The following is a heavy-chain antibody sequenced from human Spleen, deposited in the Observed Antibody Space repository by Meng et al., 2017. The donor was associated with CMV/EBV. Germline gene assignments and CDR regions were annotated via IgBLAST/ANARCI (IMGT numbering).Heavy chain of an antibody. Sequence: GGSLRLSCGVSGLTFSSYAFNWIRQAPGKGLEWVAVISFDGSNEYYADSVKGRFTISKDNSKNTLYLQMNSLRAEDTAVYSCARDRAAARFVSGQTFDPWGHGTLVTSPQ. J-gene: IGHJ5*02. CDR3: ARDRAAARFVSGQTFDP. CDR1: GLTFSSYA. V-gene: IGHV3-30*19. D-gene: IGHD6-6*01. CDR2: ISFDGSNE.